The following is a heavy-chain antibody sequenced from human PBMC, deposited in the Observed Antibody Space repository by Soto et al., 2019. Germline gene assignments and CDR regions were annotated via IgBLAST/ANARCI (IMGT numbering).Heavy chain of an antibody. V-gene: IGHV4-4*02. CDR1: GDSVSSPYY. Sequence: QVQLQESGPGLVKPSGTLSLTCAVSGDSVSSPYYWCWVRQPPGKGLEWIGEVFHTGTTSYNPSLRXRVTISMDKSNNQFSLDLNSVTAADTAVYYCARSAGWYAVHSWGPGTLVIVSS. D-gene: IGHD6-19*01. CDR2: VFHTGTT. J-gene: IGHJ4*02. CDR3: ARSAGWYAVHS.